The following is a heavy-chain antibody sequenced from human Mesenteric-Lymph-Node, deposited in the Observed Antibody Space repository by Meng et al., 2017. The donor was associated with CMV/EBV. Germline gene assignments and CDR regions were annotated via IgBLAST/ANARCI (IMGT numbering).Heavy chain of an antibody. CDR3: VREGGDC. V-gene: IGHV5-51*01. Sequence: LNSSGSGSECRFTDHWIGWVRQMLGNGLDSMGIIYPGYSDTKVSLSVQAQVTISADKSITAAYVQWGGHKASDAAVYYCVREGGDCWGQGTLVTVSS. J-gene: IGHJ4*02. CDR1: ECRFTDHW. D-gene: IGHD1-26*01. CDR2: IYPGYSDT.